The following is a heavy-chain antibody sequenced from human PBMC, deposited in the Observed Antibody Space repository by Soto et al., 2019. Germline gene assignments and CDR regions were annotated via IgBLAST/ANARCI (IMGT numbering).Heavy chain of an antibody. CDR1: GYSFTSSR. J-gene: IGHJ4*02. D-gene: IGHD3-22*01. Sequence: GASLKRSCKRPGYSFTSSRFAWFRQVTGKGLELMGVIYPGDSDIRYSPSFQGQVTISADKSISTAYLQWSSLKASDSAMYFCARHYYYDSSYYYPTNSQLALDYLGQGTLVTVSS. V-gene: IGHV5-51*01. CDR3: ARHYYYDSSYYYPTNSQLALDY. CDR2: IYPGDSDI.